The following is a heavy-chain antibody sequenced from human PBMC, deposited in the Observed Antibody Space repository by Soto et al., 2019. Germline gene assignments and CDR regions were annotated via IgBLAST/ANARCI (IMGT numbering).Heavy chain of an antibody. J-gene: IGHJ6*02. Sequence: GGSLRLSCAASGFTFSSYWMSWVRQAPGKGLEWVANIKQDGSEKYYVDSVKGRFTISRDNAKNSLYLQMNSLRAEDTAVYYCASPGTNYYYYYGMDVWGQGTTVTVSS. V-gene: IGHV3-7*01. CDR3: ASPGTNYYYYYGMDV. D-gene: IGHD1-7*01. CDR1: GFTFSSYW. CDR2: IKQDGSEK.